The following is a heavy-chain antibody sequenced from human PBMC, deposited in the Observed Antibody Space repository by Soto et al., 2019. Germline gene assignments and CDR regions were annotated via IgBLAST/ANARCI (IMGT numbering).Heavy chain of an antibody. D-gene: IGHD2-2*02. CDR3: AREGRGKKAGYNGLVSLGY. V-gene: IGHV1-69*06. CDR1: GSRFSNYV. CDR2: IIPIFNST. J-gene: IGHJ4*02. Sequence: SVKVSCKVSGSRFSNYVISWVRQAPGHGLEWLGRIIPIFNSTKYAQSFQGRVTITADKSTSTASLEVSSLRSDDTAVCYCAREGRGKKAGYNGLVSLGYWGQGTLVTVSS.